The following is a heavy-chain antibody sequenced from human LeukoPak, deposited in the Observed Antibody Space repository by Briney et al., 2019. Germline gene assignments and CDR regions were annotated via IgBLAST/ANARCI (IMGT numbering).Heavy chain of an antibody. CDR3: AREKREQWYNWFDP. CDR2: INPNSGGT. V-gene: IGHV1-2*02. J-gene: IGHJ5*02. Sequence: GASVKVSCKASGYTFTGYYMHWVRQAPGQGLEWMGWINPNSGGTNYAQKFQGRVTMTRDTSISTAYMELSRLRSDDTAVYYCAREKREQWYNWFDPWGQGILVTVSS. D-gene: IGHD5-18*01. CDR1: GYTFTGYY.